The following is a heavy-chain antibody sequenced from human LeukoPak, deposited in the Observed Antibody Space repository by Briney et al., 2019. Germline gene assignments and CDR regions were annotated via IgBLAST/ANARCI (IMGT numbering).Heavy chain of an antibody. Sequence: PGGSLRLSCAASGFTFSTYWMSWVRQAPGKGLEWVANINQAGSEKYYVDSVKGRLTISRDNAKNSLCLQMNSLRAEDTAVYYCASLMARGVIWIDYWGQGTLVIVSS. CDR3: ASLMARGVIWIDY. D-gene: IGHD3-10*01. CDR1: GFTFSTYW. CDR2: INQAGSEK. J-gene: IGHJ4*02. V-gene: IGHV3-7*03.